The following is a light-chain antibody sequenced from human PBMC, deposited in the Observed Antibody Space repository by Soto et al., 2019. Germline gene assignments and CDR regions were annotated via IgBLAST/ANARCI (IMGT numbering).Light chain of an antibody. Sequence: QSVLTQPPSASGTPGQRVTISWSGSSSNIGSNTVNWYQQLPGTAPKLLIYNNNQRPSGVPDRFSGSKSGTSASLAISGLQYEDEADYYCAAWDDSLNGLVFGTGTKVTVL. CDR1: SSNIGSNT. V-gene: IGLV1-44*01. J-gene: IGLJ1*01. CDR3: AAWDDSLNGLV. CDR2: NNN.